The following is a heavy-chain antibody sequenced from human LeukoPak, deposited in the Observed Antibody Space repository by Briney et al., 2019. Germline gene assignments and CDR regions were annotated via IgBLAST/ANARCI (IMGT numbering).Heavy chain of an antibody. V-gene: IGHV4-59*11. CDR2: ISYIGST. D-gene: IGHD4-17*01. Sequence: SETLTLTCAVSADSFSSHYWTWIRQPPGKGLEWIGYISYIGSTNYNPSLKSRVTISIDTSKNQFSLKLSSVTAADTAVYYCARDLVTVTKGFDIWGQGTMVSVSS. CDR3: ARDLVTVTKGFDI. J-gene: IGHJ3*02. CDR1: ADSFSSHY.